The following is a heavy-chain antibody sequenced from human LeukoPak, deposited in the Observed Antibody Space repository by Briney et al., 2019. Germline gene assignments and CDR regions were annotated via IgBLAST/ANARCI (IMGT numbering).Heavy chain of an antibody. V-gene: IGHV3-53*01. Sequence: GSLRLSCTVSGFTVSSNSMSWVRQAPGKGLEWVSFIYSDNTHYSDSVKGRFTISRDNSKNTLYLQMNSLRAEDTAVYYCARSSGWYYYMDVWGKGTTVTISS. J-gene: IGHJ6*03. CDR2: IYSDNT. CDR3: ARSSGWYYYMDV. D-gene: IGHD1-14*01. CDR1: GFTVSSNS.